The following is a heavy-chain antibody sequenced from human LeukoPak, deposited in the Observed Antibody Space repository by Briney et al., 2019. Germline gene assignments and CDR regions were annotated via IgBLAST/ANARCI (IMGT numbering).Heavy chain of an antibody. CDR2: IYYSGST. CDR1: GGSISSYY. V-gene: IGHV4-59*08. J-gene: IGHJ4*02. D-gene: IGHD5-12*01. CDR3: ATPSRLSRDGYNRYFDY. Sequence: SETLSLTCTVSGGSISSYYWSWIRQPSGKGLEWIGYIYYSGSTYYNPSLKSRVTISVDTSKNQFSLKLSSVTAADTAVHYCATPSRLSRDGYNRYFDYWGQGTLVTVSS.